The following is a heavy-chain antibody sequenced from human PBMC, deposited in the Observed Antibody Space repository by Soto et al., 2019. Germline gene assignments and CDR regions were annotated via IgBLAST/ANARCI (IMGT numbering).Heavy chain of an antibody. CDR3: ASGLMAGSSY. Sequence: ASVKVSCKASGYTFTDFRMDWVRQAPGQGLEWMGWINAGNGNTKYSQKFQDRVTVTRDTSANTAYMELSSLTSEDTAIYYCASGLMAGSSYWGQGTLVPVSS. CDR2: INAGNGNT. D-gene: IGHD6-19*01. V-gene: IGHV1-3*01. CDR1: GYTFTDFR. J-gene: IGHJ4*02.